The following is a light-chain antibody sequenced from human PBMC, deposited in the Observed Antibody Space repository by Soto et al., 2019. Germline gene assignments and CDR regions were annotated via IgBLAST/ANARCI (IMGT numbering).Light chain of an antibody. Sequence: DIQMTQSPSTLSASVGDRVTITCRASQSVSSWLAWYQQKPGKAPKLLIYEASSLESGVPSRFVGSGSGTEFTLTISSLQPDDFATYFCQQYNSYSWTVGQGTKVDIK. V-gene: IGKV1-5*03. CDR1: QSVSSW. J-gene: IGKJ1*01. CDR3: QQYNSYSWT. CDR2: EAS.